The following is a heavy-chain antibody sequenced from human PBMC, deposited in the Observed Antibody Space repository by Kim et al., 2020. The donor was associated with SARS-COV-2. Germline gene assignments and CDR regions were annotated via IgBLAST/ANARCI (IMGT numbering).Heavy chain of an antibody. Sequence: GESLKISCKGSGYSFTSYWIGWVRQMPGKGLEWMGIIYPGDSDTRYSPSFQGQVTISADKSISTAYLQWSSLKASDTAMYYCARLKRPDWLSPERHEYYYYGMDVWGQGTTVTVTS. J-gene: IGHJ6*02. CDR3: ARLKRPDWLSPERHEYYYYGMDV. CDR2: IYPGDSDT. D-gene: IGHD3-9*01. CDR1: GYSFTSYW. V-gene: IGHV5-51*01.